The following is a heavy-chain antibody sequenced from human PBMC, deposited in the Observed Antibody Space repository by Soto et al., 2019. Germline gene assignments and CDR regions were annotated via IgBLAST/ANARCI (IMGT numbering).Heavy chain of an antibody. CDR2: IYHSGST. J-gene: IGHJ6*02. Sequence: PSETLSLTCAVSGGSISSGGYSWSWIRQPPGKGLEWIGYIYHSGSTYYNPSLKSRVTISVDKSKNQFSLKLSSVTAADTAVYYCARVYGSGSYPYYYYYYGMDVWGQGTTVTVSS. D-gene: IGHD3-10*01. V-gene: IGHV4-30-2*01. CDR1: GGSISSGGYS. CDR3: ARVYGSGSYPYYYYYYGMDV.